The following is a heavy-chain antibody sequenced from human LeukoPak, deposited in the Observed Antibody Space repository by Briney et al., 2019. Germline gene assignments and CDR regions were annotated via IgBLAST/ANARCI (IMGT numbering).Heavy chain of an antibody. D-gene: IGHD4-17*01. CDR1: GFTFSSYA. V-gene: IGHV3-23*01. Sequence: PGGSLRLSCAASGFTFSSYAMSWVRQAPGKGLEGVSDINGSGGTTYYADSVKGRFTISRDNSKNTLYLQMNSLRAEDTAVYYCANPPTVTKTRFDSWGQGTLVTVSS. J-gene: IGHJ5*01. CDR3: ANPPTVTKTRFDS. CDR2: INGSGGTT.